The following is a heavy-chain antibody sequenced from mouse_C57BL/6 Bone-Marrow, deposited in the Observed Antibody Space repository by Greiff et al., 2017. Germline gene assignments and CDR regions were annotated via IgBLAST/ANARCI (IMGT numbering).Heavy chain of an antibody. CDR1: GFTFSDYY. J-gene: IGHJ1*03. CDR2: INYDGSST. Sequence: EVMLVESEGGLVQPGSSMKLSCTASGFTFSDYYMAWVRQVPEKGLEWVANINYDGSSTYYLDSLKSRFFISRDNAKNILYLQMSSLKSEDTATYYCARDGELGYWYFDVWGTGTTVTVSS. CDR3: ARDGELGYWYFDV. V-gene: IGHV5-16*01. D-gene: IGHD4-1*01.